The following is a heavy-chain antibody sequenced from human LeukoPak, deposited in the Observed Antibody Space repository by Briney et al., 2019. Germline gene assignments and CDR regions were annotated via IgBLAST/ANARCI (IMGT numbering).Heavy chain of an antibody. Sequence: PSETRSLTCTVSGGSISSYYWSWIRQPPAKGVEWIGYIYYSGSTNYNPSLKSRVTISVDTSKNQFSLKLSSVTAADTAVYYCARGERGYSYGLYWGQGTLVTVSS. CDR2: IYYSGST. V-gene: IGHV4-59*01. D-gene: IGHD5-18*01. J-gene: IGHJ4*02. CDR3: ARGERGYSYGLY. CDR1: GGSISSYY.